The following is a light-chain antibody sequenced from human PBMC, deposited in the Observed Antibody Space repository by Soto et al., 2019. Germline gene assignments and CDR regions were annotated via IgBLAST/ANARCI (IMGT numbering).Light chain of an antibody. V-gene: IGLV2-14*01. CDR2: EVS. CDR3: SSYTSGSTLGHV. Sequence: QSALTQPASVSGSPGQSITISCTGTSSDVGGYNYVSWYQQHPGKPPKLMIYEVSNRPSGVSNRSSGSKSGNTASLTISGLQAEDEADYYCSSYTSGSTLGHVFGTGTKLTVL. CDR1: SSDVGGYNY. J-gene: IGLJ1*01.